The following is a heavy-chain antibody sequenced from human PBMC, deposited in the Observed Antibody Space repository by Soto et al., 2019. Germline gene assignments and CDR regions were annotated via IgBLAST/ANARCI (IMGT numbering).Heavy chain of an antibody. CDR1: GFTFSSYE. J-gene: IGHJ6*02. CDR2: ISDSGRTI. V-gene: IGHV3-48*03. CDR3: ARDLLHYDFWSGYSAYFYYGMDV. D-gene: IGHD3-3*01. Sequence: GGSLRLSCSASGFTFSSYEMNWVRQAPGKGLEWVSYISDSGRTIYYADSVKGRFTVSRDDAQNSVYLQMDSLRAEDMAVYYCARDLLHYDFWSGYSAYFYYGMDVWGPGTTVTVSS.